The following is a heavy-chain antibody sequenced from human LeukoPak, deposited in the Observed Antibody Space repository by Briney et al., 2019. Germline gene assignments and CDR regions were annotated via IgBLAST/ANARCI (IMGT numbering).Heavy chain of an antibody. J-gene: IGHJ4*02. CDR2: ISGSGGST. D-gene: IGHD6-25*01. CDR3: AKHQAPIFRAPAGY. Sequence: PGGSLRLSCAASGFTFSSYAMSWVRQAPGKGLEWVSAISGSGGSTYYADSVKGRFTISRDNSKNTLYLQMNSLRAEDTAVYYCAKHQAPIFRAPAGYWGQGTLVTVSS. V-gene: IGHV3-23*01. CDR1: GFTFSSYA.